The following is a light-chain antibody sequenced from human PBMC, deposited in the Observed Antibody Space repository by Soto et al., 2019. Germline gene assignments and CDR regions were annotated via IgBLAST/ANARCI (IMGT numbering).Light chain of an antibody. Sequence: DIQMTQSPYSLSAAVGDRVTIACRASQNINTYLNWYQQKPGKAPKLLIFDAASLQSGVPSRFSGGGSRTDFTLTITSLQPEDFATYYCQQSYSTPRTFGPGTKVDIK. CDR1: QNINTY. J-gene: IGKJ3*01. CDR2: DAA. V-gene: IGKV1-39*01. CDR3: QQSYSTPRT.